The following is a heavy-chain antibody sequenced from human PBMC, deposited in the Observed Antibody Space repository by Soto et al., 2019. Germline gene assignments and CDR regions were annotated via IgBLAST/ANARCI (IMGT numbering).Heavy chain of an antibody. V-gene: IGHV4-4*07. J-gene: IGHJ6*02. Sequence: SETLSLTCNVSGGSISCYYWSWVRQPAGKGLEWIGRISGSGTTNYNPSLKSRVTMSVDTSKNHFSLKLSSVNAADTAVYYCATRADRVYSYGMDVWGQGTTVTVSS. CDR2: ISGSGTT. CDR1: GGSISCYY. CDR3: ATRADRVYSYGMDV.